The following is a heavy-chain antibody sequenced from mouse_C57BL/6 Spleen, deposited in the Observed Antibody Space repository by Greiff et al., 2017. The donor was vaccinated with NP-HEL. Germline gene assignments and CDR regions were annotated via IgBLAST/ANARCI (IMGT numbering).Heavy chain of an antibody. D-gene: IGHD2-9*01. Sequence: EVKLEESGGGLVQPGGSMKLSCAASGFTFSDAWMDWVRQSPEKGLEWVAEIRNKANNHASSYAESVKGRFTISRADSKTSVHLQMNSLRAEDTGIYYCASAYYGYDGDWYFDVWGKGTTVTVSS. CDR3: ASAYYGYDGDWYFDV. V-gene: IGHV6-6*01. CDR1: GFTFSDAW. CDR2: IRNKANNHAS. J-gene: IGHJ1*03.